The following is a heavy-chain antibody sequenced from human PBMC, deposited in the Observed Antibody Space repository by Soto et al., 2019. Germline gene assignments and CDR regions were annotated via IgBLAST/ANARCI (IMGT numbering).Heavy chain of an antibody. J-gene: IGHJ6*04. CDR2: VWNDGSNK. CDR3: LRAVGYGGKDSVYCYGMDV. CDR1: GFTFSTYG. D-gene: IGHD5-12*01. Sequence: QVQLVESGGGVVQPGRSLRLSCAASGFTFSTYGMHWVRQAPGKGLEWVALVWNDGSNKDYADSVKDRFTISRDNSKNTLYMPMNRLRDANTAVYYCLRAVGYGGKDSVYCYGMDVWGKGTTVTVSS. V-gene: IGHV3-33*01.